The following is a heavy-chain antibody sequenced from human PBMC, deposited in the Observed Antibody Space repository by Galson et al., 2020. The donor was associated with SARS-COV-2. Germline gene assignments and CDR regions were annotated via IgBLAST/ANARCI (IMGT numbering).Heavy chain of an antibody. Sequence: SQTLSLTCTVSGASISSPTYFWGWFRQPPGKGLEWIGSISYSEGSYYNPSFKSRLTMSTDTSRDQFSLKLRSVTAADTAVYYCARDLESYNWNQRGYYYYYGMDVWGQGTTVTVSS. CDR2: ISYSEGS. V-gene: IGHV4-39*07. J-gene: IGHJ6*02. CDR1: GASISSPTYF. D-gene: IGHD1-20*01. CDR3: ARDLESYNWNQRGYYYYYGMDV.